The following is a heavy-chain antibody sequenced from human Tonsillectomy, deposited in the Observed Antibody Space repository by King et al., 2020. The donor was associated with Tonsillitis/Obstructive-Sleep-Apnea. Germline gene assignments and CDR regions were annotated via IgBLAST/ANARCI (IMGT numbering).Heavy chain of an antibody. CDR3: AREYSSSSSRAFDI. CDR2: IHSDGSGT. CDR1: GFTFSSSW. D-gene: IGHD6-6*01. V-gene: IGHV3-74*01. J-gene: IGHJ3*02. Sequence: VQLVESGGGLVPPGGSLRLSCAASGFTFSSSWMHWVRQAPGKGLVWVSRIHSDGSGTNSADSVKGRFTISRDNAKSTLYLQMNSLRAEDTAVYYCAREYSSSSSRAFDIWGQGTMVTVSS.